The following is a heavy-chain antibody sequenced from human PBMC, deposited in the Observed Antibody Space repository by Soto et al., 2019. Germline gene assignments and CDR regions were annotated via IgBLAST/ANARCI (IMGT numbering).Heavy chain of an antibody. J-gene: IGHJ4*02. CDR2: ITYDGNNK. CDR3: ATQNYGGDDH. CDR1: GFTFSTYG. V-gene: IGHV3-30*03. D-gene: IGHD4-17*01. Sequence: QGQLVESGGGVVQPGGSLRLSCAASGFTFSTYGMDWVRQAPGKGLEWVGVITYDGNNKYYGDSVKGRFSISRDNSKNTLYLQMNSLRAEDTAVYYCATQNYGGDDHWGQGTLVTVSS.